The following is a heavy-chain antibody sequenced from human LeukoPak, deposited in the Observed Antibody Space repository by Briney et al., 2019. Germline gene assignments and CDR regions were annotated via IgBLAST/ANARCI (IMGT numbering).Heavy chain of an antibody. CDR3: AREVVLGHRHYYYGMDV. D-gene: IGHD2-8*02. CDR1: GFTFSSYA. Sequence: PGGSLRLSCAASGFTFSSYAMHWVRQAPGKGLEWVAVISYDGSNKYHADSVKGRFTISRDNSKNTLYLQMNSLRAEDTAVYYCAREVVLGHRHYYYGMDVWGQGTTVTVSS. V-gene: IGHV3-30-3*01. CDR2: ISYDGSNK. J-gene: IGHJ6*02.